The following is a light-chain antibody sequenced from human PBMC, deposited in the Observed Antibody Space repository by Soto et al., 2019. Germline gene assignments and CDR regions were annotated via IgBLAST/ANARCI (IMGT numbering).Light chain of an antibody. V-gene: IGKV3-15*01. CDR1: QSVTSN. CDR2: GAT. CDR3: KQYNNWPPIT. J-gene: IGKJ5*01. Sequence: EIVMTQSPATLSLSPGDRATLSCRASQSVTSNLAWYQQKPGQAPRLLISGATTRATGIPARFSGSESGTEFTLTISSLPSEDFAVYFCKQYNNWPPITFGQGTRLEIK.